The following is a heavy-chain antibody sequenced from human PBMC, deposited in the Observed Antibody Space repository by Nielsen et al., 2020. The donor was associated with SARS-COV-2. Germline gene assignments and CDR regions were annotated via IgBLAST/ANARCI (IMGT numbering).Heavy chain of an antibody. V-gene: IGHV4-31*02. CDR3: ARDSSMVRGVIEYNWFDP. J-gene: IGHJ5*02. Sequence: RQAPGKGLEWIGYIYYSGSTYYNPSLKSRVTISVDTSKNQFSLKLSSVTAADTAVYYCARDSSMVRGVIEYNWFDPWGQGTLVTVSS. D-gene: IGHD3-10*01. CDR2: IYYSGST.